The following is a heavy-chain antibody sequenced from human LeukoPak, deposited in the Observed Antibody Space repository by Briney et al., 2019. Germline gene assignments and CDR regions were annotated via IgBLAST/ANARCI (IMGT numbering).Heavy chain of an antibody. Sequence: GGSLRLSCAASGFTVSSNYMSWVRQAPGKGLEWVSVIYSGGSTYYADSVKGRFTVSRDNSKNTLYLQMNSLRAEDTAVYYCAKVVFYGSGSYYMSGGYFDYWGQGTLVTVSS. J-gene: IGHJ4*02. V-gene: IGHV3-53*01. CDR3: AKVVFYGSGSYYMSGGYFDY. D-gene: IGHD3-10*01. CDR2: IYSGGST. CDR1: GFTVSSNY.